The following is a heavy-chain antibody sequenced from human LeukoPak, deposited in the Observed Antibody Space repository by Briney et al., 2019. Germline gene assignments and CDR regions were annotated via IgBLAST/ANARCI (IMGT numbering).Heavy chain of an antibody. Sequence: GGSLRLSCAASGFTFSSYGMHWVRQAPGKGLEWVAVIWYDGSNKYYADSVKGRFTISRDNSKNTLYLQMNSLRAEDTAVYYCARGLPVANPNFDSWGQGTLVTVSS. CDR1: GFTFSSYG. D-gene: IGHD5-12*01. CDR3: ARGLPVANPNFDS. V-gene: IGHV3-33*01. J-gene: IGHJ4*02. CDR2: IWYDGSNK.